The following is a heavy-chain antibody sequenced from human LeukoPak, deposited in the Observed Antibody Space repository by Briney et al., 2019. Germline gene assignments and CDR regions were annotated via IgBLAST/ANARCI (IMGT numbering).Heavy chain of an antibody. J-gene: IGHJ4*02. CDR3: ARELAGKGYFDY. D-gene: IGHD6-19*01. CDR1: GFTFSGFT. V-gene: IGHV3-30-3*01. Sequence: GRSLRLSCAASGFTFSGFTMHWVRQSTGKGLEWVAVISYDGNKEYYADSVKGRFTISRDNSQNTVYMEMNSLRSEDTAVYYCARELAGKGYFDYWGQGTLVTVSS. CDR2: ISYDGNKE.